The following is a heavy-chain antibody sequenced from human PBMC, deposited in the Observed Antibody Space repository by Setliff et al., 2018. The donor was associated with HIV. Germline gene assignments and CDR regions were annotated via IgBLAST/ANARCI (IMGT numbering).Heavy chain of an antibody. V-gene: IGHV1-2*02. J-gene: IGHJ5*02. Sequence: ASVKVSCEASGFTFTGYYIHWVRQAPGQGLEWMGWITPNSGGTNYAQKFQGRVTMTRDTSISTAYMELSRLRSDDTAVYYCARDLGYSSSSGWFDPWGQGTLVTVSS. CDR2: ITPNSGGT. CDR3: ARDLGYSSSSGWFDP. D-gene: IGHD6-6*01. CDR1: GFTFTGYY.